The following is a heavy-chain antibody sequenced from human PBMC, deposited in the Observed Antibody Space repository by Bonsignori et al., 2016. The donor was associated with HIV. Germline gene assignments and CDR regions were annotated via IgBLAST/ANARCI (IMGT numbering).Heavy chain of an antibody. Sequence: WIRQPPGKGLEWVANIKQDGSEKYYVDSVKGRFTISRDNAKNSLYLQMNSLRAEDTAVYYCARKVTTVTTGWDYFDYWGQGTLVTVSS. CDR2: IKQDGSEK. CDR3: ARKVTTVTTGWDYFDY. D-gene: IGHD4-17*01. V-gene: IGHV3-7*01. J-gene: IGHJ4*02.